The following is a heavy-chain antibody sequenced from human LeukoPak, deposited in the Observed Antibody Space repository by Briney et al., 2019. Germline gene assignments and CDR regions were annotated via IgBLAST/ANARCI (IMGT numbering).Heavy chain of an antibody. J-gene: IGHJ4*02. D-gene: IGHD3-10*01. CDR3: ARGRMGYYYGSGSCHIDY. CDR1: GGSISSSSYY. Sequence: SETLSLTCTVSGGSISSSSYYWGWIRQPPGKGLEWIGSIYYSGSTYYNPSLKSRVTISVDTSKNQFSLKLSSVTAADTAVYYCARGRMGYYYGSGSCHIDYWGQGTLVTVSS. CDR2: IYYSGST. V-gene: IGHV4-39*07.